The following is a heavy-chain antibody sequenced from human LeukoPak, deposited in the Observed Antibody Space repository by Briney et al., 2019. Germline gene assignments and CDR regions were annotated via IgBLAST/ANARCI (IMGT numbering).Heavy chain of an antibody. CDR3: AAALLATSPFDY. CDR1: GYTLTELS. CDR2: LDPEDGET. V-gene: IGHV1-24*01. D-gene: IGHD1-26*01. Sequence: GASVKVSCKVSGYTLTELSIHWVRQAPVKGLEWMGGLDPEDGETIYAQKFQGRVTMTEDTSTDTAYMELSSLGSEDTAVYFCAAALLATSPFDYWGQGTLVTVSS. J-gene: IGHJ4*02.